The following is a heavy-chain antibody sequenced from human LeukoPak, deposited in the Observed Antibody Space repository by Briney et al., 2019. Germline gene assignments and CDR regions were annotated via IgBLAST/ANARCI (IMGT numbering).Heavy chain of an antibody. J-gene: IGHJ4*02. Sequence: PSETLSLTCAVYGGSFSCYYWSWIRQPPGKGLEWIGEINHSGSTNYNPSLKSRVTISVDTSKNQFSLKLSSVTAADTAVYYCARGRRIAAAGTPLGDYWGQGTLVTVSS. CDR2: INHSGST. D-gene: IGHD6-13*01. V-gene: IGHV4-34*01. CDR1: GGSFSCYY. CDR3: ARGRRIAAAGTPLGDY.